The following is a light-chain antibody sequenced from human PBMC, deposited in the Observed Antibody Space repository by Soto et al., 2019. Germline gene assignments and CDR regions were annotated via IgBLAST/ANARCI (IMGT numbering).Light chain of an antibody. CDR3: QAWDSSTVV. Sequence: SYELTQPPSVSVSPGQTASITCSGDKLGDKYASWYQQRPGQSPVLVIYQDNKRPSGIPERFSGSNSGNTATLTISGTQAMDEADYYCQAWDSSTVVFGGGTKLTVL. CDR1: KLGDKY. CDR2: QDN. J-gene: IGLJ2*01. V-gene: IGLV3-1*01.